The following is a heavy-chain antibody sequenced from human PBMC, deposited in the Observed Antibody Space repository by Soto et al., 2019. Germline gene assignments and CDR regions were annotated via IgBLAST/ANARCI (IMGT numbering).Heavy chain of an antibody. CDR1: GFSLNTRGVG. CDR3: AHNNYYGSGSIY. CDR2: IYWDNDK. Sequence: QITLKESGPTLVKPTQTLTLTCAFSGFSLNTRGVGVGWIRQPPGKALEWLALIYWDNDKRYSPSLKSRLTITTDTPKNHVVLMMTDMDPVDTATYYCAHNNYYGSGSIYWGQGILVTVSS. J-gene: IGHJ4*02. D-gene: IGHD3-10*01. V-gene: IGHV2-5*02.